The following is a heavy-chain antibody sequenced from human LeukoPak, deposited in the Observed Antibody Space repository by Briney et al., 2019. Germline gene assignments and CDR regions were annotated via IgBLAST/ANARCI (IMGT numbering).Heavy chain of an antibody. CDR1: GFTFSTYS. V-gene: IGHV3-48*02. Sequence: TGGSLRLSCAASGFTFSTYSMNWVRQAPGKGLERVSYISGSSSTIYYADSVKGRFTISRDNAKNSLYLQMSSLRDEDTAVYYCARDGLWLRELWYYYMDVWGKGTTVTVSS. CDR3: ARDGLWLRELWYYYMDV. J-gene: IGHJ6*03. D-gene: IGHD3-10*01. CDR2: ISGSSSTI.